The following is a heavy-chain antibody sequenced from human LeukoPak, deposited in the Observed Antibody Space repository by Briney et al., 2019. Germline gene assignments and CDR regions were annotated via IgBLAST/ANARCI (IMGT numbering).Heavy chain of an antibody. J-gene: IGHJ6*03. CDR1: GFTFSSYG. D-gene: IGHD3-10*01. CDR2: IYSGGST. CDR3: ASGRGYYYYYMDV. Sequence: GGSLRLSCAASGFTFSSYGMTWVRQAPGKGLEWVSVIYSGGSTYYADSVKGRFTISRDNSKNTLYLQMNSLRAEDTAVYYCASGRGYYYYYMDVWGKGTTVTVSS. V-gene: IGHV3-53*01.